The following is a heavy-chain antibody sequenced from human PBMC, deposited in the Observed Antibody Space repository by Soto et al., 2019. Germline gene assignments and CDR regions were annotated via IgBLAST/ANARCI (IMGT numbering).Heavy chain of an antibody. J-gene: IGHJ4*02. Sequence: EVPLLESGGGLVQPGGSLRLSCAASGFTFSVYAMSWVRQAPGKGLEWVSGISDRASGGTTYDADSVKGRFTISRDNSKNTLYLQMNSLRAEDAAVYYCAKAHFSGAYFDYWGQGILVTVSS. V-gene: IGHV3-23*01. CDR1: GFTFSVYA. CDR3: AKAHFSGAYFDY. D-gene: IGHD3-10*01. CDR2: ISDRASGGTT.